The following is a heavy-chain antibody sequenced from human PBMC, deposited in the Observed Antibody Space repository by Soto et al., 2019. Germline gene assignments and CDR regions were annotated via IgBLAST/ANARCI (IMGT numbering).Heavy chain of an antibody. CDR1: GGSISSYY. J-gene: IGHJ5*02. CDR3: ARLLFWSGHNRPLFHP. D-gene: IGHD3-3*01. V-gene: IGHV4-59*08. Sequence: SETLSLTCTVSGGSISSYYWSWIRQPPGKGLEWIGYIYYSGSTNYNPSLKSRVTISVDTSKSQFSLKLSSVTAADTAVYYCARLLFWSGHNRPLFHPWGQGTLVTVSS. CDR2: IYYSGST.